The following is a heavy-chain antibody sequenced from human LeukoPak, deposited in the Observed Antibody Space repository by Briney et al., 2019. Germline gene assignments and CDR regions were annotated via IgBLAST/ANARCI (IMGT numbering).Heavy chain of an antibody. CDR3: AKDMGCGMDV. D-gene: IGHD6-19*01. CDR1: GFTFDDYA. V-gene: IGHV3-9*01. Sequence: GGSLRLSCAASGFTFDDYAMHWVRQAPGKGLEWVSGISWNSGSIGYADSVKGRFTISRDNAKNSLYLQMNSLRAEDTALYYCAKDMGCGMDVWGQGTTVTVSS. J-gene: IGHJ6*02. CDR2: ISWNSGSI.